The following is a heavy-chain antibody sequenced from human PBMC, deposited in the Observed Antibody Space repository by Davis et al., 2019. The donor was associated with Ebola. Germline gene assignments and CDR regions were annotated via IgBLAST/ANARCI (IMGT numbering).Heavy chain of an antibody. CDR2: IKRETDGGTT. CDR1: GFTFSSYA. V-gene: IGHV3-15*01. J-gene: IGHJ6*03. CDR3: TAGSEWELLRDFYFYMDV. D-gene: IGHD3-10*01. Sequence: GESPKTPRAAPGFTFSSYAMTWVRQAPGRGLEWVGQIKRETDGGTTNYAAPVKGRFAISRDDSKNMVYLQMNDLKTEKTGVYYCTAGSEWELLRDFYFYMDVWGKGTTVTVSS.